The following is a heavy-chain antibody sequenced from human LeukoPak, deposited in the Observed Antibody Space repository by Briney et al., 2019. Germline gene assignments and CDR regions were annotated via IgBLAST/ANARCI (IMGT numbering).Heavy chain of an antibody. J-gene: IGHJ6*02. CDR2: ISWNSGSI. CDR1: GFTFDDYA. CDR3: ARVELISDRRHYDYGMDV. V-gene: IGHV3-9*01. Sequence: PGGSLRLSCAASGFTFDDYAMHWVRQAPGKGLEWVSGISWNSGSIGYADSVKGRLTISRDNAKNSLYLQMTSLRAEDTAVYYCARVELISDRRHYDYGMDVWGQGTTVTVSS. D-gene: IGHD2-2*01.